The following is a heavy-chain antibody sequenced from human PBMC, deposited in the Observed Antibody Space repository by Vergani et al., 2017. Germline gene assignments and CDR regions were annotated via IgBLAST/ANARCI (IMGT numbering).Heavy chain of an antibody. CDR3: ARGSSRLEVVTVXFDY. Sequence: EVQLVESGGGLVKPGGSLRLSCTASGFTFSSYSMNWVRQAPGKGLEWVSSISSSSSYIYYADSVKGRFTISRDNAKNSLYLQMNSLSAEDTAVYYCARGSSRLEVVTVXFDYWGQGTLVTVSS. CDR2: ISSSSSYI. D-gene: IGHD2-21*02. CDR1: GFTFSSYS. V-gene: IGHV3-21*01. J-gene: IGHJ4*02.